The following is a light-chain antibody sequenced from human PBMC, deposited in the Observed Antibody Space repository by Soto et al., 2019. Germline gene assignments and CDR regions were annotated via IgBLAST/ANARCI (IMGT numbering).Light chain of an antibody. Sequence: EIVLTQSPGTLSLSPGERATLSCRASQSVSSSYLAWYQQKPGQAPRLLIYGASSRATGIPDRFSGSGSGTYFTLTISRLEPEDVAVYYCQHYGSSRAFGQGTKVEIK. CDR2: GAS. V-gene: IGKV3-20*01. CDR3: QHYGSSRA. J-gene: IGKJ1*01. CDR1: QSVSSSY.